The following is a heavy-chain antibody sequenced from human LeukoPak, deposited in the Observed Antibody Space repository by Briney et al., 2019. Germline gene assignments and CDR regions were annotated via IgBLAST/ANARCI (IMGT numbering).Heavy chain of an antibody. Sequence: GGSLTLSCAASGFTFSDYWMHWVRQAPGKGLEWVSATSSSGAGTYHADSVRGRFTISRDNSKNTLYWQMNSLRVEDAAVYYCARAPVTSCRGAYCYPFDYWGQGTLVTVSS. CDR1: GFTFSDYW. J-gene: IGHJ4*02. V-gene: IGHV3-23*01. CDR2: TSSSGAGT. CDR3: ARAPVTSCRGAYCYPFDY. D-gene: IGHD2-21*01.